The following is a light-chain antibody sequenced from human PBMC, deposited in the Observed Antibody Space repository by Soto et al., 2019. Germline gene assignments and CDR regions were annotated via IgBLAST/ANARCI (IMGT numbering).Light chain of an antibody. CDR1: GSNIGSNY. V-gene: IGLV1-47*02. J-gene: IGLJ1*01. Sequence: VLTQPPSASGTPGQRVTISCSGSGSNIGSNYVYWYQQLPGTAPKLLIYSNNQRPSGVPDRFSGSKSGTSASLAISGLRSDDEADYYCAAWDDSLSGYVLGTGTKVTV. CDR3: AAWDDSLSGYV. CDR2: SNN.